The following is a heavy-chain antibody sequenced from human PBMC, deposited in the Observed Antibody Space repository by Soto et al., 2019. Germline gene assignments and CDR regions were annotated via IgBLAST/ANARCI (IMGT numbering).Heavy chain of an antibody. V-gene: IGHV3-43*01. D-gene: IGHD4-4*01. CDR2: ISWDGGST. CDR1: GFTFDDYT. J-gene: IGHJ6*02. CDR3: AKDRSYYSNYYYGMDV. Sequence: GGSLRLSCAASGFTFDDYTMHWVRQAPGKGLEWVSLISWDGGSTYYADSVKGRFTISRDNSKNSLYLQMNSLRTEDTALYYCAKDRSYYSNYYYGMDVWGQGTTVTVSS.